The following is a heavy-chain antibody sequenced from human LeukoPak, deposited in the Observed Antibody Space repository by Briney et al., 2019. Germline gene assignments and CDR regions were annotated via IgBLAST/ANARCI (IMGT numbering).Heavy chain of an antibody. J-gene: IGHJ4*02. D-gene: IGHD3-10*01. CDR1: GDSITSYY. V-gene: IGHV4-59*08. CDR2: IFHTGNT. CDR3: AKHRFGEPRFDN. Sequence: SETLSLTCTVSGDSITSYYWGWIRQPPGEGLEWIGYIFHTGNTNYNPSLKSRVSMSLDTSKSQISLRLNSVTAADTAVYYCAKHRFGEPRFDNWGQGSLVSVSS.